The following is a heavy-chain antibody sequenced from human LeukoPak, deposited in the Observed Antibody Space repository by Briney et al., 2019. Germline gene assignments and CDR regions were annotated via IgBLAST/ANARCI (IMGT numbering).Heavy chain of an antibody. CDR1: GFPFSSYA. CDR2: LNSNGGTT. Sequence: GRSLRLSCAASGFPFSSYAMSWVRQAPGKGLEWVSTLNSNGGTTYYADSVKGRFTISRDNSKNTLYLQMNSLRAEDTAVYYCATSSGGYCSSTSCYAGYWGQGTLVTVSS. CDR3: ATSSGGYCSSTSCYAGY. J-gene: IGHJ4*02. D-gene: IGHD2-2*01. V-gene: IGHV3-23*01.